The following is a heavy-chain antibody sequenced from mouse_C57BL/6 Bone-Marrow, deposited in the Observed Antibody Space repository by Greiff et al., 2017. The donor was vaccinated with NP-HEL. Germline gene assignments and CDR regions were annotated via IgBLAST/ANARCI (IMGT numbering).Heavy chain of an antibody. V-gene: IGHV1-15*01. CDR1: GYTFTDYE. J-gene: IGHJ3*01. CDR3: TRSPYDYDAWFAY. D-gene: IGHD2-4*01. CDR2: IDPETGGT. Sequence: VKLQESGAELVRPGASVTLSCKASGYTFTDYEMHWVKQTPVHGLEWIGAIDPETGGTAYNQKFKGKAILTADKSSSTAYMELRSLTSEDSAVYYCTRSPYDYDAWFAYWGQGTLVTVSA.